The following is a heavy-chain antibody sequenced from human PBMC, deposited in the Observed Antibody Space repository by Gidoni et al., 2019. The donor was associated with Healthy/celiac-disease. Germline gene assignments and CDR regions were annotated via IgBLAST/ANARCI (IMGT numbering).Heavy chain of an antibody. V-gene: IGHV3-21*01. J-gene: IGHJ3*02. CDR2: ISSSSSYI. D-gene: IGHD3-22*01. Sequence: EVQLVESGGGLVKHGGSLSLSFAASGFTFGSYSMNWVRQAPGKGLEWASSISSSSSYIYYADSVKGRFTISRDNAKNSLYLQMNSLRAEDTAVYYCVPDSSGYPLYAFDIWGQGTMVTVSS. CDR1: GFTFGSYS. CDR3: VPDSSGYPLYAFDI.